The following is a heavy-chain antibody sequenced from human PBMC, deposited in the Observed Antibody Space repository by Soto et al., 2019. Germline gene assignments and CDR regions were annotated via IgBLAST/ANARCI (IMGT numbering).Heavy chain of an antibody. V-gene: IGHV3-30*18. Sequence: QVQLVESGGGVVQPGRSLRLSCAASGFTFSSYGMHWVRQAPGKGLEWVAVISYDGSNKYYADSVKGRFTISRDNSKNALYLQMNSLRAEDTAVYYWAKDLAVDYYDSSCYYGDYWGEGTLVTVSS. CDR3: AKDLAVDYYDSSCYYGDY. CDR1: GFTFSSYG. D-gene: IGHD3-22*01. CDR2: ISYDGSNK. J-gene: IGHJ4*02.